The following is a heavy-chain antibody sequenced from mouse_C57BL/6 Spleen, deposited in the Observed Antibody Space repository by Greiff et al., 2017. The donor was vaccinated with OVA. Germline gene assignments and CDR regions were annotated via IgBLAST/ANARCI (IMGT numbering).Heavy chain of an antibody. D-gene: IGHD2-2*01. Sequence: VQLQQPGTELVKPGASVKLSCKASGYTFTSYWLHWVKQRPGQGLEWIGNINPSNGGTNYNEKFKSKATLTVDKSSSTPYMQLSSLTSEDSAVYYCARWGGYDEGLFAYWGQGTLVTVSA. CDR3: ARWGGYDEGLFAY. CDR2: INPSNGGT. J-gene: IGHJ3*01. V-gene: IGHV1-53*01. CDR1: GYTFTSYW.